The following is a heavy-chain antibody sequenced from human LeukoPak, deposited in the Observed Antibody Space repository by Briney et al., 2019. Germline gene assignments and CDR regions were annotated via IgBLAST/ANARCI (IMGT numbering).Heavy chain of an antibody. V-gene: IGHV3-23*01. CDR2: ISGSGGST. D-gene: IGHD3-3*01. CDR3: AKAEGCSSTSCWASWAYYDFWSGYQPFDY. Sequence: GGSLRLSCAASGFTFSSYAMSWVRQAPGKGLEWVSAISGSGGSTYYADSVKGRFTISRDNSKNTLYLQMNSLRAEDTAVYYCAKAEGCSSTSCWASWAYYDFWSGYQPFDYWGQGTLVTVSS. CDR1: GFTFSSYA. J-gene: IGHJ4*02.